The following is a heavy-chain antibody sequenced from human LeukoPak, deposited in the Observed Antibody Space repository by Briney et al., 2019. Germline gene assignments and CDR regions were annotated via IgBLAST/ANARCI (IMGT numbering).Heavy chain of an antibody. CDR2: IYHSGST. J-gene: IGHJ5*02. V-gene: IGHV4-34*01. D-gene: IGHD3-22*01. CDR3: ARGPWRTMIVSARRWFDP. Sequence: SETLSLTCAVYGGSFSGYYRNWIRQPPGKGLEWIGSIYHSGSTYYNPSLKSRVTISVDTSKNQFSLKLSSVTAADTAVYYCARGPWRTMIVSARRWFDPWGQGTLVTVSS. CDR1: GGSFSGYY.